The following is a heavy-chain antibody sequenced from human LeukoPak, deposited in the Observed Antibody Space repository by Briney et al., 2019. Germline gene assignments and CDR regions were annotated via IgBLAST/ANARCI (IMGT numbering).Heavy chain of an antibody. V-gene: IGHV1-24*01. CDR3: ATDAEYSSSSGYDY. CDR1: GYTLTELS. D-gene: IGHD6-6*01. CDR2: FDPEDGET. J-gene: IGHJ4*02. Sequence: ASVKVSCKVSGYTLTELSMHWVRQAPGKGLEWMGGFDPEDGETIYAQKFQGRVTMTEDTSTDTAYMELSSLRSEDTAVYYCATDAEYSSSSGYDYWGQGTLVTVSS.